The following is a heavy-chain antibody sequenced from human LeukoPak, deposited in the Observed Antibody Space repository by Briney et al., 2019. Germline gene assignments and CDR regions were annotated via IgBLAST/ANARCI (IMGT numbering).Heavy chain of an antibody. D-gene: IGHD3-10*02. CDR1: GYSFTSYW. CDR3: ARHSVRRTYYFDY. J-gene: IGHJ4*02. CDR2: IYPGDSDT. V-gene: IGHV5-51*01. Sequence: GESLKISCKGSGYSFTSYWIGWVRQMRGKGLEWMGIIYPGDSDTRYSPSFQGQVTISADKSSSTAYLQWSSLKASDTAMYFCARHSVRRTYYFDYWGQGTLVTVSS.